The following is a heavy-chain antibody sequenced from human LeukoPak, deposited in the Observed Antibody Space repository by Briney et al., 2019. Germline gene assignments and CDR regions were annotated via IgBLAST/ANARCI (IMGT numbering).Heavy chain of an antibody. CDR2: IYSDGITT. V-gene: IGHV3-74*01. J-gene: IGHJ4*02. CDR1: GFTFSNYW. Sequence: PGGSLRLSCVASGFTFSNYWMHWVRQAPGKGLVWVSRIYSDGITTTYADSVKGRFTISRGNAKNTLYLQMNSLRVEDTAVYYCARVPGGATFDYWGQGTLVTVSS. D-gene: IGHD1-26*01. CDR3: ARVPGGATFDY.